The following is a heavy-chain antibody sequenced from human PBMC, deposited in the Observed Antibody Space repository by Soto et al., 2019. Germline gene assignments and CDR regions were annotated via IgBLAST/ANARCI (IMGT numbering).Heavy chain of an antibody. J-gene: IGHJ4*02. V-gene: IGHV3-48*03. CDR3: AIEIHFIDY. Sequence: VQLVESGGDLVQPGGSLRLSCAASGFTFSSYEMNWFRQAPGKGLEWVSYISSTGTSMDYADSVKGRFTISRDNAKNSLFLQLNSLRDEDTAVYYCAIEIHFIDYWGQGTLVSVSA. CDR2: ISSTGTSM. CDR1: GFTFSSYE.